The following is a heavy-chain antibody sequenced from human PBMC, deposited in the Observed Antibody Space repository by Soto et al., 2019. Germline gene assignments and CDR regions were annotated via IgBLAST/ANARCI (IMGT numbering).Heavy chain of an antibody. CDR1: GFTFSSYA. Sequence: GGSLRLSCAASGFTFSSYAMSWVRQAPGKGLEWVSAISGSGGSTYYADSVKGRFTISRDNSKNTLYLQMNSLRAEDTAVYYCAKDLYYYDSSGSEAGSTFDYWGQGTLVTVSS. J-gene: IGHJ4*02. CDR3: AKDLYYYDSSGSEAGSTFDY. CDR2: ISGSGGST. V-gene: IGHV3-23*01. D-gene: IGHD3-22*01.